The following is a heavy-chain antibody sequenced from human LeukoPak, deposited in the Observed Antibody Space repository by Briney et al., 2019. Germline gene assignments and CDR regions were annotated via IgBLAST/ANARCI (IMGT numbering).Heavy chain of an antibody. J-gene: IGHJ6*02. D-gene: IGHD2-15*01. V-gene: IGHV1-46*01. Sequence: ASVKVSCKASGYTFTNYYIHWVRQAPGQGLEWMGMINPSGGSTTYAQKFQGRVTMTRDTSTSTVYMDLSSLRSEDMALYYCARTAVLVVGATGMDVWGQGTTVTVSS. CDR2: INPSGGST. CDR3: ARTAVLVVGATGMDV. CDR1: GYTFTNYY.